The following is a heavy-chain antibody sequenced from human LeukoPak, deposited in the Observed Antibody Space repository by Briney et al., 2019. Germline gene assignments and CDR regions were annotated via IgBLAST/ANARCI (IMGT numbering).Heavy chain of an antibody. CDR1: GYTFTSYG. D-gene: IGHD2-2*01. J-gene: IGHJ4*02. V-gene: IGHV1-18*01. CDR2: ISAYNGNT. Sequence: ASVKVSCKASGYTFTSYGISWVRQAPGQGLEWMGWISAYNGNTNYAQKLQGRVTMTTDTSTSTAYMELRSLRSDDTAVYYCARADIVVVPAAPDYSGQGTLVTVSS. CDR3: ARADIVVVPAAPDY.